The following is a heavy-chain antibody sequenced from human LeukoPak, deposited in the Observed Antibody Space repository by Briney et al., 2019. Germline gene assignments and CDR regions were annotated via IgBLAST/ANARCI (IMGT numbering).Heavy chain of an antibody. CDR3: ARGLGLLRAFDI. D-gene: IGHD3-16*01. CDR1: GGSFSGYY. V-gene: IGHV4-34*01. Sequence: SETLSLTCAVYGGSFSGYYWSWICQPPGKGLEWIGEINHSGSTNYNPSLKSRVTISVDTSKNQFSLKLSSVTATDTAVYYCARGLGLLRAFDIWGQGTMVTVSS. CDR2: INHSGST. J-gene: IGHJ3*02.